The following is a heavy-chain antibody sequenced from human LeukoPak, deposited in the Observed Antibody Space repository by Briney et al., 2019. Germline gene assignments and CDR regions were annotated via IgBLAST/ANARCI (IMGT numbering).Heavy chain of an antibody. V-gene: IGHV7-4-1*02. CDR1: GYTFRNYA. J-gene: IGHJ4*02. D-gene: IGHD3-22*01. Sequence: ASVKLSCKASGYTFRNYAMHWVRQAPGQGLEWMGWINTNTGNPTYAQGFTGRFVFSLDTSVSTAYLQISSLKAEDTAVYYCARVVRGSSGYRYYFDYWGQGTLVTVSS. CDR2: INTNTGNP. CDR3: ARVVRGSSGYRYYFDY.